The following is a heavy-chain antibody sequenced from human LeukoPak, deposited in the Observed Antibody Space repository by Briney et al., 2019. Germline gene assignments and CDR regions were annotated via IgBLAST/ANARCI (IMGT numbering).Heavy chain of an antibody. Sequence: ASVEVSCKASGYTFTSYYMHWVRQAPGQGLEWMGIINPSGGSTSYAQKFQGRVTMTRDVSTSTVYMELSSLRSEDTAVYYCARDRLVGARGLYYMDVWGKGTTVTVSS. J-gene: IGHJ6*03. CDR2: INPSGGST. V-gene: IGHV1-46*01. CDR3: ARDRLVGARGLYYMDV. D-gene: IGHD1-26*01. CDR1: GYTFTSYY.